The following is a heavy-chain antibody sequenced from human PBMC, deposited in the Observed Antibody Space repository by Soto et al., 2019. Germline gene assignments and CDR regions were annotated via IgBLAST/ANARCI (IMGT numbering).Heavy chain of an antibody. CDR3: AKRRGAGGHFDY. J-gene: IGHJ4*02. D-gene: IGHD2-15*01. CDR1: GFTFSSYS. CDR2: VSIGGST. V-gene: IGHV3-23*01. Sequence: XVSLRLSCAACGFTFSSYSMGWVRQGPGRGLEWVAVVSIGGSTHYADSVRGRFTISRDNSKNTLSLQMNSLTAEDTAVYFCAKRRGAGGHFDYCGQRALVTVSS.